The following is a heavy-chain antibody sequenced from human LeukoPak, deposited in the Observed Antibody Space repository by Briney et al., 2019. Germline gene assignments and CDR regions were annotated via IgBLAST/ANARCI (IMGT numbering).Heavy chain of an antibody. D-gene: IGHD3-22*01. V-gene: IGHV4-59*08. Sequence: SETLSLTCAVYGGSFSGYYWSWIRQPPGKGLEWIGRISSSGSTNYNPSLKSRVTISVDTSKNQFSLKLSSVTAADTAVYYCARHDDYDSSGYYNYWGQGTLVTVSS. CDR1: GGSFSGYY. CDR2: ISSSGST. CDR3: ARHDDYDSSGYYNY. J-gene: IGHJ4*02.